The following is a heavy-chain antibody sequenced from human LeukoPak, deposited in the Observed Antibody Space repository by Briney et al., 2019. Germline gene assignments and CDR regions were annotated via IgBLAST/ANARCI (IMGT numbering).Heavy chain of an antibody. V-gene: IGHV3-48*02. Sequence: PGGSLRLSCVASGFTFSSYSMNWVRQAPGKGLEWVSYLSSSSSTIYYADSVKGRFTISRDNAKKSLYLQMNSLRDEDTAVYYCARIVYDSSGYIDYWGQGTLVTVSS. CDR3: ARIVYDSSGYIDY. J-gene: IGHJ4*02. CDR2: LSSSSSTI. CDR1: GFTFSSYS. D-gene: IGHD3-22*01.